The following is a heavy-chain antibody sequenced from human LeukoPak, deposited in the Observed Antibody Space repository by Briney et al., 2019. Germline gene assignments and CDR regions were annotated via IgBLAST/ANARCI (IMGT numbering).Heavy chain of an antibody. CDR1: GGSISSYY. D-gene: IGHD1-26*01. CDR3: ARELVGATTHWYFDL. J-gene: IGHJ2*01. CDR2: IYTSGST. V-gene: IGHV4-4*07. Sequence: SSETLSLTRTVSGGSISSYYWSWIRQPAGKGLEWIGRIYTSGSTNYNPSLKSRVTMSVDTSKNQFSLKLSSVTAADTAVYYCARELVGATTHWYFDLWGRGTLVTVSS.